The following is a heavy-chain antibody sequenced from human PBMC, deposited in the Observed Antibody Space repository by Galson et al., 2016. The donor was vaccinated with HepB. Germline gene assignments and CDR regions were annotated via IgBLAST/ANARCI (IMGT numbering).Heavy chain of an antibody. CDR3: ARESHYYYSGTPWVDV. V-gene: IGHV3-48*01. CDR1: GFDFENYG. D-gene: IGHD3-10*01. CDR2: ISRSGSIK. J-gene: IGHJ6*02. Sequence: SLRLSCATSGFDFENYGMNWVRQAPGKGLEWLSYISRSGSIKYYGESVKGRLTISRDNAKNSSFLQMNNLRAEDTAVYYCARESHYYYSGTPWVDVWGQGTTVTVSS.